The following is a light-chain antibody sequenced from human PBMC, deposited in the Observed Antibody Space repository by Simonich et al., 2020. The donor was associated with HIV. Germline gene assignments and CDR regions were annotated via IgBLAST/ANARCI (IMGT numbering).Light chain of an antibody. CDR2: KDT. CDR1: ALPNQY. V-gene: IGLV3-25*03. CDR3: QSADSSGTHRV. J-gene: IGLJ2*01. Sequence: SYELTQPPSVSVSPGQTARISCSGDALPNQYAYWYQQKPGQAPVLVMCKDTERPSGIPERFSGSSSGTTVTVTISGVQAEDEADYYCQSADSSGTHRVFGGGTKLTVL.